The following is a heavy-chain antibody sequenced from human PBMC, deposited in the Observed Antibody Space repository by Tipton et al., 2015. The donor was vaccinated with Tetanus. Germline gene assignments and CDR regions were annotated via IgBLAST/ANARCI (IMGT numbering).Heavy chain of an antibody. CDR3: AREADCSGGSCFSGDFDT. D-gene: IGHD2-15*01. Sequence: SLKLSCATSGLFFKNAWMNWVRQAPGKGLEWLAVSWYDGTDKYYADSVKGRFTISRDNTKNTLYLQMNSLRAGDTALYYCAREADCSGGSCFSGDFDTWGQGTQVTVSS. CDR2: SWYDGTDK. CDR1: GLFFKNAW. V-gene: IGHV3-33*08. J-gene: IGHJ4*02.